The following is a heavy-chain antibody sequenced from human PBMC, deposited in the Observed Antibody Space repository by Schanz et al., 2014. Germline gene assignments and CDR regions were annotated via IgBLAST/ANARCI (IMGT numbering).Heavy chain of an antibody. D-gene: IGHD3-10*01. Sequence: QVQLVQSGAEVKKPGSSMKVSCKASGGTFSTYPINWLRQAPGQGLEWMGWISPYTGNTHYFDKMEGRVTMTTDTSTSTAYMELRSLRSDDTAVYYCARAKRFGDMDVWGQGTTVTVSS. J-gene: IGHJ6*02. CDR3: ARAKRFGDMDV. CDR1: GGTFSTYP. CDR2: ISPYTGNT. V-gene: IGHV1-18*04.